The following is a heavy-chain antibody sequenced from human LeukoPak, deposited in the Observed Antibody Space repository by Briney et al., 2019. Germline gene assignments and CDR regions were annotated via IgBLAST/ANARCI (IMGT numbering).Heavy chain of an antibody. CDR1: GFTFDDYA. CDR2: ISGDGGST. J-gene: IGHJ4*02. V-gene: IGHV3-43*02. Sequence: GGSLRLSCAASGFTFDDYAMHWVRQAPGKGLEWVSLISGDGGSTYYADSVKGRFTISRDNSKNTLYLQMNSLRAEDTAVYYCAKDGSYYFDYWGQGTLVTVSS. CDR3: AKDGSYYFDY.